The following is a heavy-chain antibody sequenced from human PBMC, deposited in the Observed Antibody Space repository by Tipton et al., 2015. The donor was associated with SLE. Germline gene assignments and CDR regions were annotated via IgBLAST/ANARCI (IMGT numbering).Heavy chain of an antibody. Sequence: SLRLSCAASGFTFSSYEMNWVRQAPGKGLEWVSYISGSGSSIYYADSVKGRFTISRDNAKISLYLQMGSLRAEDTAVYYCARRRIGAAGRDYYYYMDVWGKGTTVTVSS. D-gene: IGHD6-13*01. CDR3: ARRRIGAAGRDYYYYMDV. J-gene: IGHJ6*03. V-gene: IGHV3-48*03. CDR2: ISGSGSSI. CDR1: GFTFSSYE.